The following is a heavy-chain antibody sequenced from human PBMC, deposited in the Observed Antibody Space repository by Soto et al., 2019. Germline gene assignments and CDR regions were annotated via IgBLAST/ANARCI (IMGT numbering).Heavy chain of an antibody. CDR2: IKQDGSEK. J-gene: IGHJ4*02. CDR3: ARRGYSYGYDGHHFDY. D-gene: IGHD5-18*01. Sequence: LEWVANIKQDGSEKYYVDSVKGRFTISRDNAKNSLYLQMNSLRAEDTAVYYCARRGYSYGYDGHHFDYWGQGTLVTVSS. V-gene: IGHV3-7*01.